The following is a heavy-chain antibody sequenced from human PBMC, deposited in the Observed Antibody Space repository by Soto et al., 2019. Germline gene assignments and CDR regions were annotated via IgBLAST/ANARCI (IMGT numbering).Heavy chain of an antibody. V-gene: IGHV4-59*01. Sequence: SETLSLTCSVSGGSISSYYWSWIRQPPGKGLEWIGYIFYSGRSGSTNHNPSLKSRVTISVDTSKNQFSLKLSSVTAADTAVYYCARTALGWFDPWGQGXLVTVSS. J-gene: IGHJ5*02. D-gene: IGHD2-21*02. CDR3: ARTALGWFDP. CDR1: GGSISSYY. CDR2: IFYSGRSGST.